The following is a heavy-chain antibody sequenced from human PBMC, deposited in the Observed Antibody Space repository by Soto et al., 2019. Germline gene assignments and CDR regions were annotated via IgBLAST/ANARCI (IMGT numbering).Heavy chain of an antibody. CDR1: GYTFTSYD. CDR2: MNPNSGNT. Sequence: QVQVVQSGAEVKKPGASVKVSCKASGYTFTSYDVTWVRQAPGQGLEWMGWMNPNSGNTGYAQKFQGRVTMTSDTSISTAYMELSSLTTDDTALYYCARVHFITMSSSSFYYHYMDVWGKVTTVTVSS. J-gene: IGHJ6*03. CDR3: ARVHFITMSSSSFYYHYMDV. D-gene: IGHD3-10*02. V-gene: IGHV1-8*01.